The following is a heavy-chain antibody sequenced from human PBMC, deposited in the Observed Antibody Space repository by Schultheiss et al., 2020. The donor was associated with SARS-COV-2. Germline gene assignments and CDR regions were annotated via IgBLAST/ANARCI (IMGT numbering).Heavy chain of an antibody. CDR3: AKDEAPGLWVPYYYYMDV. V-gene: IGHV3-21*04. CDR1: GFTFSSYS. D-gene: IGHD3-16*01. Sequence: GSLRLSCAASGFTFSSYSMNWVRQAPGKGLEWVSSISSSSSYIYYADSVKGRFTISRDNSKNTLYLQMNSLRAEDTAVYYCAKDEAPGLWVPYYYYMDVWGKGTTVTVSS. CDR2: ISSSSSYI. J-gene: IGHJ6*03.